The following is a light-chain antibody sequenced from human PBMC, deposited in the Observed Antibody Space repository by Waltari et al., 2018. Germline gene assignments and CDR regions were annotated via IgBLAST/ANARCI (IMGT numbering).Light chain of an antibody. J-gene: IGKJ1*01. Sequence: EIVLTQSPGTLSLSPGERATLSCRARQSVCRYLAWYQQKPGQAPRLLIYETSNRATGVPDRFSGSGSGTDFSLTISRLEPDDFAVYYCQKYVNLPATFGQGTKVEIK. CDR3: QKYVNLPAT. CDR2: ETS. V-gene: IGKV3-20*01. CDR1: QSVCRY.